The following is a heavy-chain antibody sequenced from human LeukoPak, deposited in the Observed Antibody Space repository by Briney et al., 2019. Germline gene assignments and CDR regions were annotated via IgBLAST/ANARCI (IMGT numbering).Heavy chain of an antibody. V-gene: IGHV4-31*03. D-gene: IGHD3-16*01. J-gene: IGHJ5*02. Sequence: PSETLSPTCTVSGGSISSGGYYWSWIRQHPGKGLEWIGYIYYSGSTYYNPSLKSRVTISVDTSKNQFSLKLSSVTAADTAVYYCARDQEGRGGFDPWGQGTLVTVSS. CDR3: ARDQEGRGGFDP. CDR2: IYYSGST. CDR1: GGSISSGGYY.